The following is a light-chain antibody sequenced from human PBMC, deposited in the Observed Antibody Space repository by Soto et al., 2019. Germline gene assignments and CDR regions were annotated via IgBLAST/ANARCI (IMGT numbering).Light chain of an antibody. Sequence: QSALTQPASVSGSPGQSITISCTGTSSDVGGYNNVSWYQQHPGKAPQLIIYDVTNRPSGVSNRFSGSKSGNTASLTVSGLQAEDEADYYCSSYTSSSTYVVFGGGTKLTVL. CDR1: SSDVGGYNN. J-gene: IGLJ2*01. CDR3: SSYTSSSTYVV. V-gene: IGLV2-14*03. CDR2: DVT.